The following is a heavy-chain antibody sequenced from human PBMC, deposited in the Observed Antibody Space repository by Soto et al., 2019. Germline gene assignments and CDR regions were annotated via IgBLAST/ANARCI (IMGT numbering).Heavy chain of an antibody. Sequence: PGGSLRLSCAASGFTFSSYWMHWVRQAPGKGLVWVSRINSDGSSTSYADSVKGRFTISRDNAKNTLYLQMNSLRAEDTAVYYGAPAVYDGGDAFDIWGQGTMVTVSS. V-gene: IGHV3-74*01. D-gene: IGHD5-12*01. CDR3: APAVYDGGDAFDI. CDR2: INSDGSST. J-gene: IGHJ3*02. CDR1: GFTFSSYW.